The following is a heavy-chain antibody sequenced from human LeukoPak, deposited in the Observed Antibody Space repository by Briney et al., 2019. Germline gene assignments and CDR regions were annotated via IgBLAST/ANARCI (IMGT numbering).Heavy chain of an antibody. Sequence: GGPLRLSCAASGSTFSTYGMSWLRQPPGKGLAWTQAISTGGVSTYYAASVKGRFSISRDNSKNVLYLQMNSLRADDTAVNYCAKRVAYNRGYYWHHWGQGTLVPVPS. V-gene: IGHV3-23*01. CDR2: ISTGGVST. CDR1: GSTFSTYG. J-gene: IGHJ5*02. CDR3: AKRVAYNRGYYWHH. D-gene: IGHD3-22*01.